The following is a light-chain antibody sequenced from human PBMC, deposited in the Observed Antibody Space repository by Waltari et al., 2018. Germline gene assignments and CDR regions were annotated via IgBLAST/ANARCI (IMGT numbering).Light chain of an antibody. V-gene: IGKV1-39*01. CDR3: QQSYSTLRT. Sequence: DIQMTQFPSSLSASVGDRVTITCRASQIIGTNLNWYQQKPGKAPKLLIYGASNLQNGVPSRFSGSGSGTDFTLTISSLQPEDFATYSCQQSYSTLRTFGQGTKVEIK. CDR1: QIIGTN. CDR2: GAS. J-gene: IGKJ1*01.